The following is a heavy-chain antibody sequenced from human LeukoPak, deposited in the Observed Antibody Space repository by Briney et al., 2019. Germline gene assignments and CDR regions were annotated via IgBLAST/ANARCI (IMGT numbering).Heavy chain of an antibody. Sequence: GGSLRLSCAASGFTFSSYDMHWVRQAPGKGLERVAVISYDGSNKYYADSVKGRFTISRDNSKNTLYLQMNSLRAEDTAVYYCAKDLRNIHYLDYWGQGTLVTVSS. CDR2: ISYDGSNK. CDR1: GFTFSSYD. V-gene: IGHV3-30*18. J-gene: IGHJ4*02. D-gene: IGHD1-14*01. CDR3: AKDLRNIHYLDY.